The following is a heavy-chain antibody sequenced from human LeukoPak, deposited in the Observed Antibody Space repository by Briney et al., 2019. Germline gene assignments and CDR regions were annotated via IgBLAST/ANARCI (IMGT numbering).Heavy chain of an antibody. D-gene: IGHD3-22*01. CDR3: ARGENYDSSGYYLDY. CDR2: ISGSGGST. J-gene: IGHJ4*02. Sequence: GGSLRLSCAASGFTFSSYAMSWVRQAPGKGLEWVSAISGSGGSTYYADSVKGRFTISRDNAKNSLYLQMNSLRAEDTAVYYCARGENYDSSGYYLDYWGQGTLVTVSS. V-gene: IGHV3-23*01. CDR1: GFTFSSYA.